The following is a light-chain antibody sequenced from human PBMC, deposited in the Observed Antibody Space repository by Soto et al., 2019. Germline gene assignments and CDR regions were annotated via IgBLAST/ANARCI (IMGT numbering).Light chain of an antibody. CDR3: HQYYSPPRYT. V-gene: IGKV4-1*01. CDR2: WAS. J-gene: IGKJ2*01. CDR1: QSILYSSNNKNL. Sequence: DIVMTQSPEYLAVSLGERATINCRSSQSILYSSNNKNLIAWYQQKPGQPPKLLIYWASTRQSGVPDRFSGSGSGRDFTLTISSLQAEDVAVYYGHQYYSPPRYTFGQGTRLGIK.